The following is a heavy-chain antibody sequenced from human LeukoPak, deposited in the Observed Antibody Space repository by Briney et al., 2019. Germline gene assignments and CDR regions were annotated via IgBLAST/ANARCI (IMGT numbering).Heavy chain of an antibody. J-gene: IGHJ4*02. D-gene: IGHD3-3*01. CDR2: IKEDGSEK. CDR1: GFTFRRYA. Sequence: GGSLRLSCAASGFTFRRYAMNWVRQAPGKGLEWVANIKEDGSEKYYVDSVKGRFTISRDNAKNLLYLQMNSLRAEDTAVYYCATCPTDKYDDDHADYWGQGSLVTVSS. CDR3: ATCPTDKYDDDHADY. V-gene: IGHV3-7*01.